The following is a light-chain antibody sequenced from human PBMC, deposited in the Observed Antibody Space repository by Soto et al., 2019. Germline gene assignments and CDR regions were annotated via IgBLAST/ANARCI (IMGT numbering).Light chain of an antibody. V-gene: IGKV1-27*01. Sequence: DIQMTQYPSSLSASVGDTVTITCRASQGISTYLAWYQQKSGKPPKLLIYAASTLQFGVPSRFSGSGSGTDFSLTISNLQPEDVATYYCQKYNSAPRTFGQGTKVEIK. J-gene: IGKJ1*01. CDR3: QKYNSAPRT. CDR1: QGISTY. CDR2: AAS.